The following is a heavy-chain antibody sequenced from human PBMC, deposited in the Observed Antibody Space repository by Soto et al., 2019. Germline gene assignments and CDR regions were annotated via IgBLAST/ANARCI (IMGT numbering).Heavy chain of an antibody. CDR2: INHSGST. CDR3: ASPAFFSAHRGRGAFDI. J-gene: IGHJ3*02. Sequence: QVQLQQWGAGLLKPSETLSLTCAVYGGSFSGYYWSWIRQPPGKGLEWIGEINHSGSTNYNPSLKSRVTISVDTSKNQFSLKLSSVTAADTAVYYCASPAFFSAHRGRGAFDIWGQGTMVTVSS. D-gene: IGHD3-3*02. V-gene: IGHV4-34*01. CDR1: GGSFSGYY.